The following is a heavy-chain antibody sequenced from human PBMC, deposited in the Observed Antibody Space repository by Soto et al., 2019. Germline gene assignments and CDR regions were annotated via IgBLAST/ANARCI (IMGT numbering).Heavy chain of an antibody. D-gene: IGHD3-22*01. CDR1: GFTFEDDA. V-gene: IGHV3-9*01. CDR3: AKVTSSGYYY. CDR2: ISWNSGSI. Sequence: EVQLVESGGGLVQPGRSLRLSCAASGFTFEDDAMHRVRQAPGKGLEWVSGISWNSGSIGYADSVKGRFTISRDNAKNSLYLQMNSLRAEDTALYYCAKVTSSGYYYWGQGTLVTVSS. J-gene: IGHJ4*02.